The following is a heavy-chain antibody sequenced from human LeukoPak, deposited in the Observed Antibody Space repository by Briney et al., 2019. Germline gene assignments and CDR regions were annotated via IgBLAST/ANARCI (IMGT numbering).Heavy chain of an antibody. V-gene: IGHV4-34*01. D-gene: IGHD5-12*01. CDR1: GGSLSPHY. CDR3: ARVPLWWLTPFDF. J-gene: IGHJ4*02. Sequence: PSETLSLTCAVSGGSLSPHYWSWIRRPLGKGLEWIGEINNRGTTNYSPFLRGRATLSVDTSKNQFSLRLTSVTAAATAIYYCARVPLWWLTPFDFWGQGTLATVSS. CDR2: INNRGTT.